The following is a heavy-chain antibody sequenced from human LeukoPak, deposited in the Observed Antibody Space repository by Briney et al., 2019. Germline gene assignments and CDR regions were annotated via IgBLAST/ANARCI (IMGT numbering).Heavy chain of an antibody. CDR2: INPNSGGT. CDR1: GYTFTSYG. Sequence: ASVKVSCKASGYTFTSYGISWVRQAPGQGLEWMGWINPNSGGTNYAQKFQGRVTMTRDTSISTAYMELSRLRSDDTAVYYCARGYSLDYWGQGTLVTVSS. CDR3: ARGYSLDY. J-gene: IGHJ4*02. V-gene: IGHV1-2*02. D-gene: IGHD6-13*01.